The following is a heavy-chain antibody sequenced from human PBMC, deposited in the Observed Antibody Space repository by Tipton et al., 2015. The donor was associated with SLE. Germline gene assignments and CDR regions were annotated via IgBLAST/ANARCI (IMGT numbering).Heavy chain of an antibody. CDR2: IYYSGST. D-gene: IGHD7-27*01. CDR3: ARCRTGDAFDI. CDR1: GGSISSHY. V-gene: IGHV4-59*11. Sequence: TLSPTCTVSGGSISSHYWRWIRQPPGKGLEWIGYIYYSGSTNYNPSLKSRVTIPVDTSKNQFSLKLSSVTAADTAVYYCARCRTGDAFDIWGQGTMVTVSS. J-gene: IGHJ3*02.